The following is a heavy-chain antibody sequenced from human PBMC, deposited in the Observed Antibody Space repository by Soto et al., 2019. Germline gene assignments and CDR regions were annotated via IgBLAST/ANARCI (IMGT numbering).Heavy chain of an antibody. D-gene: IGHD3-10*01. CDR1: GFTFSSYG. V-gene: IGHV3-30*03. CDR2: FSYDGSNK. Sequence: PGGSLRLSCAASGFTFSSYGMHWVRQAPGKGLEWVAVFSYDGSNKYYADSVKGRFTISRDNSKNTLYLQMNSLRAEDTAVYYCARDPRPYYYGSGSYFMVYWGQGTLVTVSS. J-gene: IGHJ4*02. CDR3: ARDPRPYYYGSGSYFMVY.